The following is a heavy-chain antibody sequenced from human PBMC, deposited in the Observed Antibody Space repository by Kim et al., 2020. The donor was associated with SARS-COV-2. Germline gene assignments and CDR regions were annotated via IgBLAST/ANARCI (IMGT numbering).Heavy chain of an antibody. Sequence: GGSLRLSCAASTFILSNYGMSWVRQAPGKGLEWVSAISPGAGGTYYADSVKGRFTISRDNSKNTVYLQMNNLRAEDTAVYFCTRDVKCHDDAFDIWGQGTLVSV. J-gene: IGHJ3*02. CDR2: ISPGAGGT. CDR3: TRDVKCHDDAFDI. CDR1: TFILSNYG. V-gene: IGHV3-23*01.